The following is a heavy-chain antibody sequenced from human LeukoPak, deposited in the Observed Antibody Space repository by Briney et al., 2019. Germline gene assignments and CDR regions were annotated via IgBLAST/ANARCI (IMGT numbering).Heavy chain of an antibody. J-gene: IGHJ4*02. CDR2: MNPNSGNT. CDR3: ARVRQRGYGGNRYYFDY. CDR1: GGTFSSYA. V-gene: IGHV1-8*02. Sequence: ASVKVSCKASGGTFSSYAISWVRQATGQGLEWMGWMNPNSGNTGYAQKFQGRVTMTRNTSISTAYMELSSLRSEDTAVYYCARVRQRGYGGNRYYFDYWGQGTLVTVSS. D-gene: IGHD4-23*01.